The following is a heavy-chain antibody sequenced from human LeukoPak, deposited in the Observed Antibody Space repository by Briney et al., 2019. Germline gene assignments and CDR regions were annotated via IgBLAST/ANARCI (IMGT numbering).Heavy chain of an antibody. D-gene: IGHD3-10*01. V-gene: IGHV3-23*01. CDR1: GFTFSSYA. CDR3: ARESKGVGYYFDY. J-gene: IGHJ4*02. CDR2: ISGSGGNT. Sequence: GGSLGLSCAASGFTFSSYAMSWVRQAPGKGLEWVSTISGSGGNTYFSDSVKGRFTISRDNSKNTLYLQMNSLRAEDTAVYYCARESKGVGYYFDYWGQGTLVTVSS.